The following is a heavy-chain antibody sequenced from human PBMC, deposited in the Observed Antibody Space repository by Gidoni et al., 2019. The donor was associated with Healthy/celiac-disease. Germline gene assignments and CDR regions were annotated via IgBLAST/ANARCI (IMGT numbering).Heavy chain of an antibody. D-gene: IGHD3-10*01. Sequence: EVQLVESGGGLVQPGGSLRLSCAASGFTFSSSSMNWVRQAPGKGLEWVSYISSSSSTIYYADSVKGRFTISRDNAKNSLYLQMNSLRAEDTAVYYCARDSPRFGELLRYFQHWGQGTLVTVSS. CDR3: ARDSPRFGELLRYFQH. CDR2: ISSSSSTI. J-gene: IGHJ1*01. V-gene: IGHV3-48*01. CDR1: GFTFSSSS.